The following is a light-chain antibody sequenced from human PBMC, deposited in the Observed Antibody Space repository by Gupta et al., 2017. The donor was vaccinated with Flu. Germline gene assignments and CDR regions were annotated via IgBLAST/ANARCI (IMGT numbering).Light chain of an antibody. CDR2: GAS. CDR1: QGIGND. CDR3: LQHNDYPRM. Sequence: DIQVTQSPSSLSASVGDRVTITCRASQGIGNDLGWYQQKPGKAPKRLIYGASSLESGVPSRFSGSGSGTEFTLTISSLQPEDFATYYCLQHNDYPRMFGQGTKVEIK. V-gene: IGKV1-17*01. J-gene: IGKJ1*01.